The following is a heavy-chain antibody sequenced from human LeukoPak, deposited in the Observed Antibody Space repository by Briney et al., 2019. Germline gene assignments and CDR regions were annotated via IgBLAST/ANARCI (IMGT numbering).Heavy chain of an antibody. J-gene: IGHJ6*02. V-gene: IGHV4-4*07. CDR3: ARSSDYYDTMDV. Sequence: RSETLSLTCTVSGGSISSYYWSWIRQPAGKGLEWIGRIYTSGSTNYNPSLKSRVTMSVDASKNQFSLKLSSVTAADTAVYYCARSSDYYDTMDVWGQGTTVTVSS. CDR2: IYTSGST. CDR1: GGSISSYY. D-gene: IGHD3-22*01.